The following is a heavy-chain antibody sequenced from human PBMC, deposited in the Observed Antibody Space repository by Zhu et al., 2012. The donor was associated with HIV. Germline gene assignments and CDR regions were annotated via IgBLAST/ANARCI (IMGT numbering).Heavy chain of an antibody. J-gene: IGHJ4*02. D-gene: IGHD3-10*01. CDR2: IYHSGST. Sequence: QVQLQESGPGLVKPSETLSLTCAVSGYSISSGYYWGWIRQPPGKGLEWIGSIYHSGSTYYNPSLKSRVTISVDTSKNQFSLKLSSVTAADTAVYYCARHFRTSGITMVRGAKDYYFDYWGQGTLVTVSS. CDR1: GYSISSGYY. V-gene: IGHV4-38-2*01. CDR3: ARHFRTSGITMVRGAKDYYFDY.